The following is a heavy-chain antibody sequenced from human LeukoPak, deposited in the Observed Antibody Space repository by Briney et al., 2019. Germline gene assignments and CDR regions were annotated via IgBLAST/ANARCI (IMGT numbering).Heavy chain of an antibody. CDR2: ISSSGSTI. CDR1: GFTFSSYE. V-gene: IGHV3-48*03. Sequence: SGGSLRLSCAASGFTFSSYEMNWVRQAPGKGLEWVSYISSSGSTIYYADSVKGRFTISRNNAKTSLYLQMNSLRAEDTAVYYCARCYSATISFDYWGQGTLVTVSS. CDR3: ARCYSATISFDY. J-gene: IGHJ4*02. D-gene: IGHD2-2*02.